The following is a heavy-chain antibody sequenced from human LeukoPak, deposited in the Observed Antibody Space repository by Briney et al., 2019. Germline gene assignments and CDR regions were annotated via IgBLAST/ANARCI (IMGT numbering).Heavy chain of an antibody. CDR1: GFTFSSYS. V-gene: IGHV3-21*01. J-gene: IGHJ4*02. CDR2: ISSSSSYI. D-gene: IGHD3-3*01. Sequence: PGGSLRLSCAASGFTFSSYSTNWVRQAPGKGLGWVSSISSSSSYIYYADSVKGRFTISRDNAKNSLYLQMNSLRAEDTAVYYCARDRYYDFWSGSPFDYWGQGTLVTVSS. CDR3: ARDRYYDFWSGSPFDY.